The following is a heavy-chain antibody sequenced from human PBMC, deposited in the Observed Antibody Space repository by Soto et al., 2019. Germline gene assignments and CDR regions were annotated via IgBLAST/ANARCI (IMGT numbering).Heavy chain of an antibody. D-gene: IGHD2-15*01. CDR3: ARTVVTHDAFDI. J-gene: IGHJ3*02. Sequence: LGESLKISCKGSGYSFTSYWIGWVRQMPGKGLEWMGIIYPGDSDTRYSPSFQGQVNISADQSISTAYLQWSSLKASDTAMYYCARTVVTHDAFDIWGRGTMVTVSS. V-gene: IGHV5-51*01. CDR2: IYPGDSDT. CDR1: GYSFTSYW.